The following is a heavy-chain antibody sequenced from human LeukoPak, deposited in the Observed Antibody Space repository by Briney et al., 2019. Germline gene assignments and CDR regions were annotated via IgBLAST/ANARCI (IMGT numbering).Heavy chain of an antibody. CDR3: TRVGYIDEGIDY. Sequence: GGSLRLSCAASGFALSSHWMTWVRQAPGKGLEWVANIKQDGSKKSYVDSVKGRFTISRDNAKNSLYLQMNSLRAEDTAIYYCTRVGYIDEGIDYWGQGTLVTVSS. J-gene: IGHJ4*02. CDR2: IKQDGSKK. D-gene: IGHD5-24*01. CDR1: GFALSSHW. V-gene: IGHV3-7*04.